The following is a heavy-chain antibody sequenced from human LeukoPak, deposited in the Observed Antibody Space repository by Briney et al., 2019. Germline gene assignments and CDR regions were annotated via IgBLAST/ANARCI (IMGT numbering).Heavy chain of an antibody. D-gene: IGHD5-24*01. J-gene: IGHJ4*02. Sequence: PSETLSLTCTVSGVSISSYYWSWIRQPPGKGLEWIGYIYYSGSTNYNPSLKSRVTISVDTSKNQFSLKLSSVTAADTAVYYCARQGPNRRDGYNEIDYWGQGTLVTVSS. CDR1: GVSISSYY. CDR3: ARQGPNRRDGYNEIDY. V-gene: IGHV4-59*08. CDR2: IYYSGST.